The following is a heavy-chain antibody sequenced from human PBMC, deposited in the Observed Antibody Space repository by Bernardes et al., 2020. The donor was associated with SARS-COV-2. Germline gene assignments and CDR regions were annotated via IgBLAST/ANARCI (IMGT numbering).Heavy chain of an antibody. D-gene: IGHD2-21*02. CDR3: AGSSCGIDCYIGGLRSWDYGMDV. J-gene: IGHJ6*02. CDR2: IYSSGSS. V-gene: IGHV4-39*01. CDR1: GGSISSTNYY. Sequence: SETLSLTCTVSGGSISSTNYYWGWIRQPPGKGLEWIGSIYSSGSSYYNPSLRSRVSATIDTSKNQFSLRLSFVTAADTAVYYCAGSSCGIDCYIGGLRSWDYGMDVWGQGTTVTVSS.